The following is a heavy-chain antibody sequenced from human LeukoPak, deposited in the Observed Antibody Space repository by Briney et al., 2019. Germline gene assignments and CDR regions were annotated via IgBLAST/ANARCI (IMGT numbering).Heavy chain of an antibody. Sequence: PGRSLRLSCAASGFTFDDYAKHWLRQAPGAGLEWVSGIRWNSCSIGYADSEKGRFTISRDNAKNSLYLQMNSLRAEDTALYYCAKDIGHTAAPTVKVYDYGDYVGAFDIWGQGTMVTVSS. J-gene: IGHJ3*02. D-gene: IGHD4-17*01. CDR2: IRWNSCSI. CDR1: GFTFDDYA. V-gene: IGHV3-9*01. CDR3: AKDIGHTAAPTVKVYDYGDYVGAFDI.